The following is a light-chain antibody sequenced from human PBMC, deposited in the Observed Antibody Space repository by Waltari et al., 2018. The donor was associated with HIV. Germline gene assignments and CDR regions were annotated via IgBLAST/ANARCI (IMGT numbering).Light chain of an antibody. CDR2: AAS. J-gene: IGKJ1*01. Sequence: MLTQSPGALSLSPGDRATLSCRASQPVINNNLAWYQQKPGRTPRLLIYAASKSATGIPDRFSGSGSGSDFTLTISGLDPEDFAIYYCLHYGVSVWTFGQG. CDR1: QPVINNN. CDR3: LHYGVSVWT. V-gene: IGKV3-20*01.